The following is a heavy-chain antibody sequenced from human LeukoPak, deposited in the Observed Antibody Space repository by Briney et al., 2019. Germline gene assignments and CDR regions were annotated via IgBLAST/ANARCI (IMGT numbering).Heavy chain of an antibody. J-gene: IGHJ6*02. Sequence: GGSLILSCAASGFTFSSYGMHWVRQAPGKGLEWVSGISWNNGSIGYADSVKGRFTISRDNAKNSLYLQMNSLRAEDTALYYCAKDARGSVSYYIYHYGMDVWGQGTTVTVSS. CDR2: ISWNNGSI. V-gene: IGHV3-9*01. CDR3: AKDARGSVSYYIYHYGMDV. D-gene: IGHD3-10*01. CDR1: GFTFSSYG.